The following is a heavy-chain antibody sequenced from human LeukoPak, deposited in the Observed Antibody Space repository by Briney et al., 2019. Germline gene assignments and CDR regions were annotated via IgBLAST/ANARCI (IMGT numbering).Heavy chain of an antibody. CDR2: GHYTGSS. CDR1: GGSFSGYY. J-gene: IGHJ4*02. D-gene: IGHD3-22*01. Sequence: PSETLSLTCAVYGGSFSGYYWSWIRQPPGKGLEWIGFGHYTGSSNYNPSLKSRVTTSVDTSKSQFSLKLISVTAADTAVYYCARHDNRGYYSLHYWGQGALVTVSS. V-gene: IGHV4-59*08. CDR3: ARHDNRGYYSLHY.